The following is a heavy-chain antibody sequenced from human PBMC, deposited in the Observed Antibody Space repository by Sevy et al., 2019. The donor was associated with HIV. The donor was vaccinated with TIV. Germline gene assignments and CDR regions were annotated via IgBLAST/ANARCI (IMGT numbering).Heavy chain of an antibody. Sequence: LRLSCAASGFRFEDYGMHWVRRAPGKGLESVSGIGWNSGSVGYAVSVKGRFTISRDNAKNLLYLQMNSLTSEDTALYYCAKDLLPYGSGSYPLDYWGQGTVVTVSS. CDR2: IGWNSGSV. CDR3: AKDLLPYGSGSYPLDY. CDR1: GFRFEDYG. J-gene: IGHJ4*02. D-gene: IGHD3-10*01. V-gene: IGHV3-9*01.